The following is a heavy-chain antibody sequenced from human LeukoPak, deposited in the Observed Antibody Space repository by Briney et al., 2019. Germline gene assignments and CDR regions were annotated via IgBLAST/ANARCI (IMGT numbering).Heavy chain of an antibody. CDR2: IYNSGYT. CDR1: GGSISSHY. V-gene: IGHV4-59*11. Sequence: SQTLSLTCTVSGGSISSHYWSWIRQPPGKGLEWIGYIYNSGYTNYNPSLKSRVTISVDTSKNQFALKLSSVTAADTAVYHCARDGTDYNILTGYRRGAFHLWGQETMVTVSS. D-gene: IGHD3-9*01. CDR3: ARDGTDYNILTGYRRGAFHL. J-gene: IGHJ3*01.